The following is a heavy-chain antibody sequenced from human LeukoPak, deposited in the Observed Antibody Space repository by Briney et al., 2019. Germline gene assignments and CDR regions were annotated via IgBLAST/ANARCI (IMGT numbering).Heavy chain of an antibody. CDR1: GGTFSSYA. D-gene: IGHD3-3*01. J-gene: IGHJ6*02. CDR3: ARVIYDFWSGSARSNYYYYGMDV. V-gene: IGHV1-69*13. Sequence: SVKVSCKASGGTFSSYAISWVRQAPGQGLEWMGGIIPIFGRANYAQKFQGRVTITADESTSTAYMELSSLRSEDTAVYYCARVIYDFWSGSARSNYYYYGMDVWGQGTTVTVSS. CDR2: IIPIFGRA.